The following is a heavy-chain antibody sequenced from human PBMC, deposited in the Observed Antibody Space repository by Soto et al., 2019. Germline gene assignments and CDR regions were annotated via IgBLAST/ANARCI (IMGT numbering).Heavy chain of an antibody. Sequence: VQLMQSGAEVKKPGSSVKVSCKASGGTFSSHSINWVRQAPGPGLEWMGGSITLFGTSNYAQNFQGRVTITADQSTSTAYMELNSLTSDDTAVYYCAREVGYGDFSAALLDWGQGTLVTVSS. D-gene: IGHD2-21*02. V-gene: IGHV1-69*01. J-gene: IGHJ4*02. CDR3: AREVGYGDFSAALLD. CDR1: GGTFSSHS. CDR2: SITLFGTS.